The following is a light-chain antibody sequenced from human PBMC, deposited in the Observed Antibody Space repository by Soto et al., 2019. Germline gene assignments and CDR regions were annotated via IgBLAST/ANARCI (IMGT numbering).Light chain of an antibody. V-gene: IGKV1-9*01. CDR3: QQLKSYPLT. J-gene: IGKJ4*01. CDR1: QGISTY. CDR2: AAS. Sequence: DIQLTQSPSFLSASVGDRVTITCRATQGISTYLAGYQQKPGKAPKLLIYAASTLQSGVPSRFSGSGSGTEFTLTISSLQPEEFATYYCQQLKSYPLTCGGGTKVEIK.